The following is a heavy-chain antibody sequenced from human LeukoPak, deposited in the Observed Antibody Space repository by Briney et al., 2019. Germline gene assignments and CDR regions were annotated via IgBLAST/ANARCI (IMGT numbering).Heavy chain of an antibody. V-gene: IGHV4-39*07. D-gene: IGHD3-22*01. CDR1: SGPISSRGHY. CDR2: IYHDGTS. Sequence: SETLSLTCTISSGPISSRGHYWGWIRQPPGKGREWIGNIYHDGTSNYSPSLKSRVTISVDTSKNQFSLKLSSVTAADTAVYYCARVRNYYDSSGVDYWGQGTLVTVSS. CDR3: ARVRNYYDSSGVDY. J-gene: IGHJ4*02.